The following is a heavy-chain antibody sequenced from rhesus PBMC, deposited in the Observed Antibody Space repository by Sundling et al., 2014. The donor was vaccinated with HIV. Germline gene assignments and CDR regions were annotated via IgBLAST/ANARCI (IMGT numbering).Heavy chain of an antibody. CDR1: GGSFNEFY. Sequence: QVQLQESGPGLVKPSETLSLTCAVSGGSFNEFYWGWIRQPPGKGLEWIGFINYNTGTTDYNPSLRSRVTISTDTSKSQFSLKVTSVTAADTAVYYCARDRNTIFVFPWGQGVVVTVSS. CDR2: INYNTGTT. CDR3: ARDRNTIFVFP. J-gene: IGHJ6*01. V-gene: IGHV4-165*01. D-gene: IGHD3-3*01.